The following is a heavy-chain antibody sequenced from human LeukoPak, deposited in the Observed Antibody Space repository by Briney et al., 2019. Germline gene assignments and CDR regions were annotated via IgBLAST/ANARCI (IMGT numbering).Heavy chain of an antibody. V-gene: IGHV1-2*02. Sequence: GASVKVSCKASGYTFTGYYMHWVRQAPGQGLEWMGWINPNSGGTNYAQKFQGRVTMTRDTSISTAYMELSRLRSDDTAVYYCARGRGYCSSTSCSNWFDPWGRGTLVTVSS. CDR2: INPNSGGT. CDR3: ARGRGYCSSTSCSNWFDP. D-gene: IGHD2-2*01. J-gene: IGHJ5*02. CDR1: GYTFTGYY.